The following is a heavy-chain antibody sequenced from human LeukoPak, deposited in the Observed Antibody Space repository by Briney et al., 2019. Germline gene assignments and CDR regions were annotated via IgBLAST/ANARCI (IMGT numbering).Heavy chain of an antibody. D-gene: IGHD4-23*01. Sequence: GSLRLSCAVSGFTFSSYWMHWVRQAPGKGLVWVSRIDRDGSRINYADSVKGRFTISRDNGKNTLFLQMNSLRAEDAAVYYCVRGNGYGGPHYWGQGTLVTVSS. J-gene: IGHJ4*02. CDR1: GFTFSSYW. CDR3: VRGNGYGGPHY. V-gene: IGHV3-74*01. CDR2: IDRDGSRI.